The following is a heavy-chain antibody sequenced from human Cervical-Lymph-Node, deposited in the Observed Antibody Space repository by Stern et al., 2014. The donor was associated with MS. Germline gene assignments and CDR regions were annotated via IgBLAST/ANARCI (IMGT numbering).Heavy chain of an antibody. CDR1: GGSISSGSYY. J-gene: IGHJ6*02. V-gene: IGHV4-61*02. CDR3: ARDCRLRYFDNYGMDV. D-gene: IGHD3-9*01. CDR2: IYTSGST. Sequence: QLQLQESGPGLVKPSQTLSLTCTVSGGSISSGSYYWSWIRQPAGKGLEWIGRIYTSGSTNYNPSLKSRVTLSVDTSKNQSSLKLSSVPAADTAVYYCARDCRLRYFDNYGMDVWGQGTTVTVSS.